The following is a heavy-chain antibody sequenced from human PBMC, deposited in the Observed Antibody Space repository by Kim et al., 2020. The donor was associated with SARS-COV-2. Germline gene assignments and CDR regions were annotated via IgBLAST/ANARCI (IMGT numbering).Heavy chain of an antibody. V-gene: IGHV4-34*01. CDR2: INHSGST. CDR3: ASSSPWRRLLWFGEYPSSFDY. D-gene: IGHD3-10*01. J-gene: IGHJ4*02. CDR1: GGSFSGYY. Sequence: SETLSLTCAVYGGSFSGYYWSWIRQPPGKGLEWIGEINHSGSTNYNPSLKSRVTISVDTSKNQFSLKLSSVTAADTAVYYCASSSPWRRLLWFGEYPSSFDYWGQGTLVTVSS.